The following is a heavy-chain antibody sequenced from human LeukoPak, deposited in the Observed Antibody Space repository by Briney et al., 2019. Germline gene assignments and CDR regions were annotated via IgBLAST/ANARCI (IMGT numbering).Heavy chain of an antibody. CDR3: ARAGGSVGWYGTIDS. V-gene: IGHV4-61*09. J-gene: IGHJ4*02. Sequence: SETLSLTCTVSGGSISSGIDYWTWIRQPAGKGLEWIGHLYSSGATSYNPSLQSRVTFSVDASNSQFSLRLTSVTAADTAVYYCARAGGSVGWYGTIDSWGQGTLVAVSS. D-gene: IGHD6-19*01. CDR2: LYSSGAT. CDR1: GGSISSGIDY.